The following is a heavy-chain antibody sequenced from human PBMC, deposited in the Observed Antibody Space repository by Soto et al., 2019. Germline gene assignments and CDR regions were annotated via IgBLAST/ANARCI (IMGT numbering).Heavy chain of an antibody. V-gene: IGHV4-30-4*01. CDR1: GDSISSGDYY. J-gene: IGHJ4*02. D-gene: IGHD5-18*01. Sequence: PSETLSLTCTVSGDSISSGDYYWSWIRQPPGKGLEWIGYIYYSGSTYYNPSLKSRVTISVDTSKNQFSLKLSSVTAADTAVYYCARANSYGPTASDYWGQGALVTVSS. CDR3: ARANSYGPTASDY. CDR2: IYYSGST.